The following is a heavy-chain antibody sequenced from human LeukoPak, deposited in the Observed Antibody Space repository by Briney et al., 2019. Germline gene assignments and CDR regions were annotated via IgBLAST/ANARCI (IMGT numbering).Heavy chain of an antibody. V-gene: IGHV3-30-3*01. CDR2: TSFDGTNK. D-gene: IGHD6-19*01. CDR1: GFTFSGYS. Sequence: GMSLRLSCAASGFTFSGYSMHWVRQAPGKGLEWVAVTSFDGTNKYYADSVKGRFTISRDNAKNSLYLQMNSLRAEDTAVYYCARDRGGWYYFDYWGQGTLVTVSS. J-gene: IGHJ4*02. CDR3: ARDRGGWYYFDY.